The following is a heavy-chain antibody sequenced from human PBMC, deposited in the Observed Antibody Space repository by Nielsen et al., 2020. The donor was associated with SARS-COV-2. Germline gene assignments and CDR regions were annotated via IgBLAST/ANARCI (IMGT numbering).Heavy chain of an antibody. J-gene: IGHJ4*02. V-gene: IGHV3-23*01. CDR2: ISASGGST. CDR1: GFTFTNYG. D-gene: IGHD6-13*01. CDR3: AASKSGYYFDL. Sequence: GESLKISCAASGFTFTNYGMTWVRQEPGKGLEWVSTISASGGSTFYTDSVKGRFTISRDSFKNTLYLQMNSLRAEDTAVYYCAASKSGYYFDLWGQGTLVTVSS.